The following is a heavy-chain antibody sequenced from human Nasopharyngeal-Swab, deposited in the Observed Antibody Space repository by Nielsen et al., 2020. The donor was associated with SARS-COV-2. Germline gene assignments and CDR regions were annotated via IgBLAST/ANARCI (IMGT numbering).Heavy chain of an antibody. Sequence: SGPTLVQPAQTLTLTCTFSGFSLSTSGVSVNWIRQPPGKALEWLALIYWDDDKRYSPSLKSRLTITKDTSKNQVVLTMTNMDPVDTATYYCAHRIVGAIKFDYWGQGTLVTVSS. CDR3: AHRIVGAIKFDY. J-gene: IGHJ4*02. CDR2: IYWDDDK. CDR1: GFSLSTSGVS. D-gene: IGHD1-26*01. V-gene: IGHV2-5*02.